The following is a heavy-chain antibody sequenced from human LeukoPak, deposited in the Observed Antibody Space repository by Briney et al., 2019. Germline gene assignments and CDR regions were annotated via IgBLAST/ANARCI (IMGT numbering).Heavy chain of an antibody. CDR3: ARGGSGSPSLP. J-gene: IGHJ4*02. V-gene: IGHV1-69*01. D-gene: IGHD3-10*01. Sequence: MGGIIPIFGTANYAQKFQGRVTITADESTSTAYMELSSLRSEDTAVYYCARGGSGSPSLPWGQGTLVTVSS. CDR2: IIPIFGTA.